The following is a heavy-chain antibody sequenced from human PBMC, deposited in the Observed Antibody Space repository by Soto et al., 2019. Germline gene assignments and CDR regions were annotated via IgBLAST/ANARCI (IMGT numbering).Heavy chain of an antibody. D-gene: IGHD3-3*01. CDR2: ISPYNGNT. CDR3: EREKTRSGFDP. Sequence: GASVKVSCKTSGYPFATYVISWVRQAPGQGLEWMGWISPYNGNTKYAENFQGRATMTTDTSTSTAYMELRSLRSDDTGVYYCEREKTRSGFDPWGQGTLVTVSS. CDR1: GYPFATYV. J-gene: IGHJ5*02. V-gene: IGHV1-18*04.